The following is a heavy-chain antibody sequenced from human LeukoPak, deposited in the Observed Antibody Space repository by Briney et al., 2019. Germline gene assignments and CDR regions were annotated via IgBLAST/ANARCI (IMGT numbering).Heavy chain of an antibody. V-gene: IGHV3-30*02. D-gene: IGHD6-19*01. Sequence: GGSLRLSCAASGFTFSSYGMHWVRQAPGKGLEWVAFIRYDGSNKYYADSVKGRFTISRDNSKNTLYLQMNSLRAENTAIYYCAKVASNSGKGGAFDIWGQGTMVTVSS. J-gene: IGHJ3*02. CDR1: GFTFSSYG. CDR3: AKVASNSGKGGAFDI. CDR2: IRYDGSNK.